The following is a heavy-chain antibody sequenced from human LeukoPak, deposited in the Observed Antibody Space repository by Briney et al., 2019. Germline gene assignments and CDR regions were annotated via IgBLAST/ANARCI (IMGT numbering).Heavy chain of an antibody. V-gene: IGHV4-30-2*01. Sequence: PSQTLSLTCAVSGGSISSGGYSWSWIRQPPGKGLEWIGYIYHSGSTYYNPSLKSRVTISVDRSKSQFSLKLSSVTAADTAVYYCARVSEDTTYCYDSSGYYPTFGRGENWYFDLWGRGTLVTVSS. D-gene: IGHD3-22*01. J-gene: IGHJ2*01. CDR2: IYHSGST. CDR3: ARVSEDTTYCYDSSGYYPTFGRGENWYFDL. CDR1: GGSISSGGYS.